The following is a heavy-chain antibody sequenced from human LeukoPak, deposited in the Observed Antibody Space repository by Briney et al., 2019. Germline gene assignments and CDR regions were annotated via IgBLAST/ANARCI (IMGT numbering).Heavy chain of an antibody. J-gene: IGHJ4*02. CDR2: IGLYCSST. Sequence: GGSLSLSCAASGFTLDDYGMSWVRQAPRTGLEWVSGIGLYCSSTAYSDSVKGRFTISIENAKNSLSLQLNSLRAEDTAFYYRARDRASGWYRGDYDSWGQGTLVTVSS. V-gene: IGHV3-20*04. CDR3: ARDRASGWYRGDYDS. D-gene: IGHD6-19*01. CDR1: GFTLDDYG.